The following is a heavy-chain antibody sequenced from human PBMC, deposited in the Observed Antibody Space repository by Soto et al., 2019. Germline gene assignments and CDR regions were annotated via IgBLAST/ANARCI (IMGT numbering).Heavy chain of an antibody. V-gene: IGHV3-74*01. CDR1: GFTFSYYW. Sequence: EVQLVESGGGLVQPGASLRLSCAASGFTFSYYWMHCVRQAPGKGLVWVSRIHSDGSSTTYADSVKGRFTISRDNARNTVYLQMNSLRVEDTAVYYCARGDRGAFDLWGQGTVVTVSS. CDR2: IHSDGSST. J-gene: IGHJ3*01. D-gene: IGHD1-26*01. CDR3: ARGDRGAFDL.